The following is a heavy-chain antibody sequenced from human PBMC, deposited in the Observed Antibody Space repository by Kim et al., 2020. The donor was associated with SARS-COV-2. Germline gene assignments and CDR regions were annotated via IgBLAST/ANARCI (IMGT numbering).Heavy chain of an antibody. J-gene: IGHJ4*02. CDR3: ARQPIAASGGHLDY. CDR2: IYYTGST. V-gene: IGHV4-59*08. Sequence: SETLSPTCTVSGGSISDFFWGWIRQPPGKELEWIGYIYYTGSTSYNPSLSSRITMSVDMSRNQFSLKVFSVTAADTGVYYCARQPIAASGGHLDYWGQGTLVTVSS. CDR1: GGSISDFF. D-gene: IGHD6-6*01.